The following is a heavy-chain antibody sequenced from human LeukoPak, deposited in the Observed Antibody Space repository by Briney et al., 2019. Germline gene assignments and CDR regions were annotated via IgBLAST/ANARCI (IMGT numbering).Heavy chain of an antibody. D-gene: IGHD6-19*01. V-gene: IGHV1-46*01. J-gene: IGHJ6*02. CDR1: GYIFTTYY. CDR3: ARDQGVAGFMDV. CDR2: INPSDGST. Sequence: ASVKVSCKASGYIFTTYYMHWVRQAPGQGLEWMGVINPSDGSTNYAQRFQGRVTFTSDTSATVVYVDLSSLRSEDTAEYYCARDQGVAGFMDVWGQGTTVTVSS.